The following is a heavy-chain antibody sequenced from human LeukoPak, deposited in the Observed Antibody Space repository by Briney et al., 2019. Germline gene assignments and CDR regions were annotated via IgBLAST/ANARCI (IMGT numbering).Heavy chain of an antibody. Sequence: GASVKVSCKASGGTFSSYAISWVRQAPGQGLEWMGGIIPIFGTANYAQKFQGRVTITADESTSTAYMELSSLRSEDTAVYYCARDGLLEWSDFDFDYWGQGTLVTVSS. V-gene: IGHV1-69*13. CDR1: GGTFSSYA. CDR3: ARDGLLEWSDFDFDY. D-gene: IGHD3-3*01. CDR2: IIPIFGTA. J-gene: IGHJ4*02.